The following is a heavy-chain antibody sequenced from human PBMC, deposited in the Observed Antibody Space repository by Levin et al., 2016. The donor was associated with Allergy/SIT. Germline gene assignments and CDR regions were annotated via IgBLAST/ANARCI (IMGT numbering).Heavy chain of an antibody. Sequence: SETLSLTCAVSGDSISTSKWWTWVRQPPGKGLEWIGEIYHSGSTSYNPSLRGRVTMSVDKSKNQFSLKLSSVTAADTAVYYCARGVLWLGERGIDSWGQGTLVTVSS. D-gene: IGHD3-10*01. V-gene: IGHV4-4*02. CDR3: ARGVLWLGERGIDS. CDR1: GDSISTSKW. CDR2: IYHSGST. J-gene: IGHJ4*02.